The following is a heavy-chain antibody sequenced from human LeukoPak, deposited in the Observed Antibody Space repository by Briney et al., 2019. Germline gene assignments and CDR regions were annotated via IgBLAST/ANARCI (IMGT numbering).Heavy chain of an antibody. V-gene: IGHV4-34*01. CDR3: ARRLENWLKDYGDDDAFDI. CDR2: ISHSGST. J-gene: IGHJ3*02. D-gene: IGHD4-17*01. Sequence: SETLSLTCAVYGGSFSGYYWSWIRQPPGKGLEWIGEISHSGSTNYNPSLKSRVTISVDTSKNQFSLKLSSVTAADTAVYYCARRLENWLKDYGDDDAFDIWGQGTMVTVSS. CDR1: GGSFSGYY.